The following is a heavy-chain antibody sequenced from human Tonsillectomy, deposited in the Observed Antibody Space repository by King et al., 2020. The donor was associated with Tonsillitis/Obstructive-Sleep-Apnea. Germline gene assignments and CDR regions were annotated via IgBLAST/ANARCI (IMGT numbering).Heavy chain of an antibody. J-gene: IGHJ4*02. CDR1: GYTFTTYA. CDR2: INTNTGNP. V-gene: IGHV7-4-1*02. Sequence: QLVQSGSELKKPGASVKVSCKASGYTFTTYALNWLRQAPGQGLEWMGWINTNTGNPTCAQGFTGRIVFSLDTSVSTAFLQISSLKTEDTAMYYCAREEGLYLDYWGQGTLVTVSS. CDR3: AREEGLYLDY. D-gene: IGHD2-8*01.